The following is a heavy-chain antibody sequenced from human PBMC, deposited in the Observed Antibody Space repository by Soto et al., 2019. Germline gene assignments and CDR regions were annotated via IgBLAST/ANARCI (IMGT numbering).Heavy chain of an antibody. CDR3: ARDDRYCRGSSCSITGDAFDI. D-gene: IGHD2-15*01. CDR1: GLIVTSTC. CDR2: ISNDGDT. V-gene: IGHV3-66*01. Sequence: EVLLVESGGGLVQPGGSLRLSCAASGLIVTSTCMNWVRQAPGKGLEWVAVISNDGDTHYADSVRGRFSLSRDISTNTLHLQMSSLRVEDTAVYYCARDDRYCRGSSCSITGDAFDIWGQGTMVNVSS. J-gene: IGHJ3*02.